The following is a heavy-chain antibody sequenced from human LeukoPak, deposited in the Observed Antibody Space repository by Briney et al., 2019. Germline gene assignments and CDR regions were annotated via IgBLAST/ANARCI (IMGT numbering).Heavy chain of an antibody. CDR2: IRFDGSSK. D-gene: IGHD5-18*01. CDR3: AKVRVDTAMVDAFDI. Sequence: GGSLRLSCAAPGLRFSIYGMHWVRQAPGKGLEWVAFIRFDGSSKYFADSVKGRFIISRDNFQNTLILQMNNLKVEDTAVDYCAKVRVDTAMVDAFDIWGQGTRVVVSS. J-gene: IGHJ3*02. V-gene: IGHV3-30*02. CDR1: GLRFSIYG.